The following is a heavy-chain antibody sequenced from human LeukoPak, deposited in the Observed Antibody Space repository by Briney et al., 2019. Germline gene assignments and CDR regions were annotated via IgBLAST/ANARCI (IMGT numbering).Heavy chain of an antibody. D-gene: IGHD6-19*01. V-gene: IGHV3-48*03. CDR2: IISSGSTI. J-gene: IGHJ6*03. Sequence: PGGSLRLSCGASGFTFSSYEMNWVRQAPGKGREWVSYIISSGSTIYYADSVKGRFTISRDNAKNSLYLQMNSLRAEDTAVYYCARDRIPVAGDNYYYYYYMDVWGKGTTVTVSS. CDR1: GFTFSSYE. CDR3: ARDRIPVAGDNYYYYYYMDV.